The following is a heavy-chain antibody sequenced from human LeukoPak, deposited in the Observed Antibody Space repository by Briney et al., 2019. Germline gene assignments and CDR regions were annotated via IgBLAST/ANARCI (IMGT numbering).Heavy chain of an antibody. CDR3: ARFRDGYSPRDFQH. D-gene: IGHD5-24*01. J-gene: IGHJ1*01. Sequence: SETLSLTCTVSGGSISSSSYYWGWIRQPPGKGLEWIGSIYYSGSTYYNPSLKSRVTISVDTSKNQFSLKLSSVTAADTAVYYCARFRDGYSPRDFQHWGQGTLVTVSS. CDR2: IYYSGST. V-gene: IGHV4-39*01. CDR1: GGSISSSSYY.